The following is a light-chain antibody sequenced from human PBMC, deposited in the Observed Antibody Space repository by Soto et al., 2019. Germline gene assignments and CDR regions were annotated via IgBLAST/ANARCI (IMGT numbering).Light chain of an antibody. V-gene: IGKV4-1*01. CDR3: QQYYRTLS. CDR1: QSVLYSSNNKNY. J-gene: IGKJ4*01. CDR2: CAS. Sequence: DIVMTQSPDSLAVSLGERATINCKSSQSVLYSSNNKNYLAWYQQKPGQPPKLLIYCASTRESGVPDRFSGRGSGTDFTLTVSSLQAEVVAVYYCQQYYRTLSFGGEPEVEIK.